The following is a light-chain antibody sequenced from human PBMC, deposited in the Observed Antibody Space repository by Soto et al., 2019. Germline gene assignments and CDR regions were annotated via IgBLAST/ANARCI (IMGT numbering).Light chain of an antibody. V-gene: IGLV1-44*01. CDR1: SSNIGSNT. CDR3: AAWDDSLNGVV. J-gene: IGLJ2*01. CDR2: AND. Sequence: QPVLTQPPSASGTPGQRVTISCSGGSSNIGSNTVNWYQQLPGTAPKLLISANDQRPSGVPDRFSGSKSGTSASLAISGLQSEDEADYYCAAWDDSLNGVVFGGGTKLTVL.